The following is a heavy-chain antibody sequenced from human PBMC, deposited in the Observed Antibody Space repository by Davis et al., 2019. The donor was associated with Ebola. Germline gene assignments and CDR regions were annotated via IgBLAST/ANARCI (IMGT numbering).Heavy chain of an antibody. CDR3: ARFLTLLLEWLPRDYYYGMDA. Sequence: GRSLRLSFAAPGSTFSTYWLSGVRQAPGKGVDWVANIQQDGSEKYYLDSVKGRFNISRDNAKNSLYLQMNSMRAEDTAVYYCARFLTLLLEWLPRDYYYGMDAWGKGTTVTVSS. V-gene: IGHV3-7*01. CDR2: IQQDGSEK. D-gene: IGHD3-3*01. J-gene: IGHJ6*04. CDR1: GSTFSTYW.